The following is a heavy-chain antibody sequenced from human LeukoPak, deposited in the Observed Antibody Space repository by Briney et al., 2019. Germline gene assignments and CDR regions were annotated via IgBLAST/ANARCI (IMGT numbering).Heavy chain of an antibody. J-gene: IGHJ3*01. CDR3: ARGGNYRVADDV. V-gene: IGHV3-30*02. CDR1: GFTFSSYG. Sequence: GGSLRLSCAASGFTFSSYGMHWVRQAPGKGLEWVTFIRYDSSNTYYTDSVKGRFTISRDNPKNTLYLQMTSLRPDDTAVYYCARGGNYRVADDVWGRGTMVTVSS. D-gene: IGHD3-10*01. CDR2: IRYDSSNT.